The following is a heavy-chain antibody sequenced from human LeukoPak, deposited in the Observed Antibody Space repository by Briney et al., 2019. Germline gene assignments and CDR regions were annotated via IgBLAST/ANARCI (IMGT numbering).Heavy chain of an antibody. D-gene: IGHD3-3*01. CDR2: INHSGST. V-gene: IGHV4-34*01. Sequence: PSETLSLTCGLSGVPFSGYFWSWIRQSSGKGLEGIGEINHSGSTNYNPSLKSRVTISVDTSKNQFSLKLSSVTAADTAVYYCARRSIARFLEGNWFDPWGQGTLVTVSS. CDR1: GVPFSGYF. J-gene: IGHJ5*02. CDR3: ARRSIARFLEGNWFDP.